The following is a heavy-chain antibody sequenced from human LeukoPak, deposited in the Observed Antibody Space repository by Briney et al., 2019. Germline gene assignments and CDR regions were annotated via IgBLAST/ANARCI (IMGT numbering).Heavy chain of an antibody. CDR2: ISYDGSNK. V-gene: IGHV3-30*01. J-gene: IGHJ5*02. CDR3: ARAGYCSSTSCYPLLDP. Sequence: PGRSLRLSCAASGFTFSSYAIHWVRQAPGKGLEWVAVISYDGSNKYYADSVKGRFTISRDNSKNTLYLQMNSLRAEDTAVYYCARAGYCSSTSCYPLLDPWGQGTLVTVSS. CDR1: GFTFSSYA. D-gene: IGHD2-2*01.